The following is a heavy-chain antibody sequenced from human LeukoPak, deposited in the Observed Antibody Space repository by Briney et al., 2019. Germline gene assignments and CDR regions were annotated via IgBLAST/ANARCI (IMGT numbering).Heavy chain of an antibody. CDR1: GFTVSSNY. D-gene: IGHD6-19*01. J-gene: IGHJ4*02. V-gene: IGHV3-53*05. CDR3: AKDRQGAVAGTFDY. Sequence: PGGSLRLSCAASGFTVSSNYMSWVRQAPGKGLEWVSVIYSGGSTYYADSVKGRFTISRDNSKNTLYLQMNSLRAEDTAVYYCAKDRQGAVAGTFDYWGQGTLVTVSS. CDR2: IYSGGST.